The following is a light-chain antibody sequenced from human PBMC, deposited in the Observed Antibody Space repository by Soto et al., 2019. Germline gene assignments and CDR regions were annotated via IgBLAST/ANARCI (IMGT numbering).Light chain of an antibody. Sequence: EIVITQSPATLSVSPAESATLSCRSSQNIRNNLAWYQQKPGQAPRLVFSDTSTRATTVPARFNGSGSGTEFTLAISNLQSEDFAVYDCHQYNNWPLTFGGGTKVDIK. V-gene: IGKV3-15*01. CDR1: QNIRNN. CDR2: DTS. CDR3: HQYNNWPLT. J-gene: IGKJ4*01.